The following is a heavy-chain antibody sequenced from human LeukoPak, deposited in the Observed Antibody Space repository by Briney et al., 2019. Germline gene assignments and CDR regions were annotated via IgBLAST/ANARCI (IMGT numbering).Heavy chain of an antibody. CDR1: GFIFSDYY. V-gene: IGHV3-11*05. CDR3: VIGFATAYGMDV. Sequence: GGSLRLSCAASGFIFSDYYMSWIRQAPGKGLEWVSYISSSSRDTNYADSVKGRFTFSRDNAKKSVYLRMNSLRAEDTAVYYCVIGFATAYGMDVWGQGTTVTVSS. J-gene: IGHJ6*02. CDR2: ISSSSRDT. D-gene: IGHD2-15*01.